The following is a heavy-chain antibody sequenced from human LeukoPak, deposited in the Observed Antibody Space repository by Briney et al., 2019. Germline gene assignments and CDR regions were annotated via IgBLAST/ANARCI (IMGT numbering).Heavy chain of an antibody. CDR3: ARHRRMTTVVTRYYFDY. Sequence: SETLSLTCAVYGGSFSGYYWSWIRQPPEKGLEWIGEINHSGSTNYNPSLKSRVTISVDTSKNQFSLKLSSVTAADTAVYYCARHRRMTTVVTRYYFDYWGQGTLVTVSS. J-gene: IGHJ4*02. CDR2: INHSGST. V-gene: IGHV4-34*01. D-gene: IGHD4-23*01. CDR1: GGSFSGYY.